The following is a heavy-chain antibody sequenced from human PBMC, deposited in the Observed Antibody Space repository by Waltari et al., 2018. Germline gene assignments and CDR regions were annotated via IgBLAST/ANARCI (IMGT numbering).Heavy chain of an antibody. CDR1: GGSISSHN. Sequence: QVQLQESGPGLVKPSETLSLTCTVSGGSISSHNWSWSRQPPGKGLEWIGYIYYSGSTNYNPSLKSRVTISVDTSKNQFSLKLSSVTAADTAVYYCARITLTTDGREFDYWGQGTLVTVSS. D-gene: IGHD4-17*01. CDR2: IYYSGST. CDR3: ARITLTTDGREFDY. J-gene: IGHJ4*02. V-gene: IGHV4-59*11.